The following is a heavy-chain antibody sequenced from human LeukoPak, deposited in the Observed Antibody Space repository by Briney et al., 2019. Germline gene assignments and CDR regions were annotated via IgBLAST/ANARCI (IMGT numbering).Heavy chain of an antibody. CDR1: GYNFTTHS. CDR3: ARAIRLGELSLRY. V-gene: IGHV1-46*01. Sequence: GASVKVSCKASGYNFTTHSLHWVRQAPGQGLEWMGIIDPSHGGTVYGRKFQGRITVTRDTSTSTAYMELGSLKAEDTAVYYCARAIRLGELSLRYWGQGTLVTVSS. D-gene: IGHD3-16*02. J-gene: IGHJ4*02. CDR2: IDPSHGGT.